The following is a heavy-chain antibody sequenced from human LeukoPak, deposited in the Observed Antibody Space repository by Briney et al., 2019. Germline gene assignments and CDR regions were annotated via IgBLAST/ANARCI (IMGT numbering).Heavy chain of an antibody. V-gene: IGHV3-21*01. D-gene: IGHD3-16*02. Sequence: GGSLRLSCAASGFTFSSYSMTWVRQAPGKGLEWVSSITSSSGYIHYADSVKGRFTLSRDNAKNSLYLQMNSLRAEDTAVYYCARDYVWGSYLYYYGMDVWGQGTTVTVSS. J-gene: IGHJ6*02. CDR1: GFTFSSYS. CDR3: ARDYVWGSYLYYYGMDV. CDR2: ITSSSGYI.